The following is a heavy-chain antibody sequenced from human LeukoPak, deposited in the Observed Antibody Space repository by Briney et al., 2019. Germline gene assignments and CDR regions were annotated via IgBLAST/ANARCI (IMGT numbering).Heavy chain of an antibody. CDR1: GFTFSSYG. CDR2: IWYDGSNK. CDR3: ARNYDILTAYGMDV. Sequence: PGTSLRLSCAASGFTFSSYGMHWVRQAPGKGLEWVAVIWYDGSNKYYADSVKGRFTISRDNSKNTLYLQMNSLRAEDTAVYYCARNYDILTAYGMDVWGQGTTVTVSS. J-gene: IGHJ6*02. V-gene: IGHV3-33*01. D-gene: IGHD3-9*01.